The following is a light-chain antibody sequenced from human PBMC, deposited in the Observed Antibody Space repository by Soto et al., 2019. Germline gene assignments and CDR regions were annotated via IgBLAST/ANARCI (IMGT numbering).Light chain of an antibody. CDR2: DDF. V-gene: IGLV3-21*02. J-gene: IGLJ2*01. CDR1: NIGSKS. Sequence: SYELTQPPSVSVAPGQTAKITCGGTNIGSKSVHWYQQRPGQAPVLVVYDDFDRPSGIPERFSGSNSGNTATLTISRVEAGDEADYFCQVWDSSSDLVVFGGGTQLTGL. CDR3: QVWDSSSDLVV.